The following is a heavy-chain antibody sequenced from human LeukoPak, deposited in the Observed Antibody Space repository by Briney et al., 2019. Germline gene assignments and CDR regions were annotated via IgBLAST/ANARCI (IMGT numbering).Heavy chain of an antibody. V-gene: IGHV3-23*01. D-gene: IGHD5-12*01. J-gene: IGHJ6*03. Sequence: GGSLRLSCVVSGITLSNYGMSWVRQAPGKGLEWVSGISERGGSTNYADSVKGRFIISRDTSKNTVYLQMNSLRVEDTAVYYCAKCIVATNYYYYYMDVWGKGTTVTVSS. CDR3: AKCIVATNYYYYYMDV. CDR1: GITLSNYG. CDR2: ISERGGST.